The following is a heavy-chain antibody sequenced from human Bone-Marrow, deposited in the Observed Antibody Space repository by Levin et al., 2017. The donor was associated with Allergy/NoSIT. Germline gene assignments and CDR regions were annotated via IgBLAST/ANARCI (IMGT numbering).Heavy chain of an antibody. CDR2: ISSDGSST. V-gene: IGHV3-74*01. Sequence: GESLKISCAASGFTFSSYWMHWVRQAPGKGLVWVSRISSDGSSTNYADSVKGRFTISRDNAKNTLYLQMNSLRAEDTAVYYCARGGEIQGVAGTGYYWGQGTLVTVSS. CDR1: GFTFSSYW. J-gene: IGHJ4*02. CDR3: ARGGEIQGVAGTGYY. D-gene: IGHD6-19*01.